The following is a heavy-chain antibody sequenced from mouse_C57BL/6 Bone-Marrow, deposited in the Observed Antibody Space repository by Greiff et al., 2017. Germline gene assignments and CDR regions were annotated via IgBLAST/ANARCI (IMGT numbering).Heavy chain of an antibody. V-gene: IGHV1-81*01. CDR1: GYTFTSYG. D-gene: IGHD1-1*01. J-gene: IGHJ1*03. Sequence: VQLQQSGAELARPGASVKLSCKASGYTFTSYGISWVKQSTGQGLEWIGEIYPRSGNTYYNEKFKGKATLTADKSSSTAYMELRSLTSEDSAVYFCARRYYGSSYWYFDVWGTGTTVTVSS. CDR3: ARRYYGSSYWYFDV. CDR2: IYPRSGNT.